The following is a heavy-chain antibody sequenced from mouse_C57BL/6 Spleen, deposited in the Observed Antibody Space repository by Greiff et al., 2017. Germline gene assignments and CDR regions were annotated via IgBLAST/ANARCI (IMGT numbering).Heavy chain of an antibody. CDR3: ARWDDYDAY. J-gene: IGHJ3*01. CDR2: INPNNGGT. Sequence: EVQLQQSGPELVKPGASVKISCKASGYTFTDYYMNWVKQSHGKSLEWIGDINPNNGGTSYNQKFKGKATLTVDKSSSTAYMELRSLTSEDSAVYYCARWDDYDAYWGQGTLVTVSA. CDR1: GYTFTDYY. D-gene: IGHD2-4*01. V-gene: IGHV1-26*01.